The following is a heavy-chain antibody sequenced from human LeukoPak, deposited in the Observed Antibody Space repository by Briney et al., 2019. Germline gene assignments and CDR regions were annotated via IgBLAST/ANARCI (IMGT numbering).Heavy chain of an antibody. CDR1: GFTFSSYA. CDR3: ARHDYGDYFHFFVAY. CDR2: ISGSGGST. Sequence: PGGSLRLSCAASGFTFSSYAMSWVRQAPEKGLEWVSAISGSGGSTYYADSVKGRFTISRDNSKNTLYLQMNSLRAEDTAVYYCARHDYGDYFHFFVAYWGQGTLVTVSS. D-gene: IGHD4-17*01. J-gene: IGHJ4*02. V-gene: IGHV3-23*01.